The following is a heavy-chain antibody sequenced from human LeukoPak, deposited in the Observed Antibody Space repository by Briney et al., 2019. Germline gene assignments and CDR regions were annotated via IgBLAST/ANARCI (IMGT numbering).Heavy chain of an antibody. V-gene: IGHV1-18*01. D-gene: IGHD4-17*01. CDR1: GYTFTSYG. Sequence: ASVKVSCKASGYTFTSYGISWVRPAPGQGLEWMGWISAYNGNTNYAQKLQGRVTMTTDTSTSTAYMELRSLRSDDTAVYYCAADYGDYPHHDAFDIWGQGTMVTVSS. J-gene: IGHJ3*02. CDR3: AADYGDYPHHDAFDI. CDR2: ISAYNGNT.